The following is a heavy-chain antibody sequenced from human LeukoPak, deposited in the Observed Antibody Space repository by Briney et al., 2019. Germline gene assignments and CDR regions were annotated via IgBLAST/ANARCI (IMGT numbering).Heavy chain of an antibody. CDR2: IYYSGST. V-gene: IGHV4-59*01. CDR3: ARVTGYMIEDYFDY. CDR1: GVSMSRYY. J-gene: IGHJ4*02. D-gene: IGHD3-9*01. Sequence: AETLSLTCTVSGVSMSRYYWSWLRQPPGKGLEGFGYIYYSGSTNYNPSLKSRVTISVDTSTNQFSLKLNSVTAADTAVYYCARVTGYMIEDYFDYWGQGTLVTVSS.